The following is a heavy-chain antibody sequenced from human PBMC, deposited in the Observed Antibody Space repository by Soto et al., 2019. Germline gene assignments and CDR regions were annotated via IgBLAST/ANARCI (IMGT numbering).Heavy chain of an antibody. J-gene: IGHJ4*02. CDR2: ITIRTGNV. D-gene: IGHD4-17*01. CDR1: GFTISECS. V-gene: IGHV3-48*04. CDR3: ARDFDADSRTDFDY. Sequence: GGSLRLSCEASGFTISECSMNWVRQAPGKGLEWLAYITIRTGNVLYADSVRGRFTISRDNAQNSLYLQMNSLRAEDTALYFCARDFDADSRTDFDYWGQGTLVTVSS.